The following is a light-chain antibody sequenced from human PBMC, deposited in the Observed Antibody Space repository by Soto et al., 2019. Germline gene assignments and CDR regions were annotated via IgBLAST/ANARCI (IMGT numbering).Light chain of an antibody. CDR1: QDISNY. CDR2: DAS. CDR3: QQYDNSPIT. J-gene: IGKJ5*01. V-gene: IGKV1-33*01. Sequence: DIQMTQSPSSLSASVGDRVTITCQASQDISNYLNWYQQKPGKAPKLLIYDASNLETGVPSRFSGSGSGTDFTFTISSLQPEDFAVYYCQQYDNSPITFGQGTRLEIK.